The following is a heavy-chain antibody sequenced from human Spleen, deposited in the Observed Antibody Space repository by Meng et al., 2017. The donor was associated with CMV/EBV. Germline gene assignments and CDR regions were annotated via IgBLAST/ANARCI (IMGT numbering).Heavy chain of an antibody. V-gene: IGHV4-34*01. CDR3: ARGDPYYYDSSGSLSWFDP. D-gene: IGHD3-22*01. CDR2: INHSGST. Sequence: SVSGYYWSWIRHPPGKGLEWIGEINHSGSTNYNPSLKSRVTISVYTSKNQFSLKLSSVTAADTAVYYCARGDPYYYDSSGSLSWFDPWGQGTLVTVSS. CDR1: SVSGYY. J-gene: IGHJ5*02.